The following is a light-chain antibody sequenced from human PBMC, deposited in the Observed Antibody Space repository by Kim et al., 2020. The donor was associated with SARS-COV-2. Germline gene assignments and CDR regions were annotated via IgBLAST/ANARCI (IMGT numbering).Light chain of an antibody. CDR3: QQYNNWPLYT. J-gene: IGKJ2*01. Sequence: EIVMTQSPATLSVSPGERATLSCRASQSVSSNLAWYQQKPGQAPRLIIYGASIRATGIPARFSGSGSGTEFTLTISILQSEDFAVYYCQQYNNWPLYTFGQGTKLEI. V-gene: IGKV3D-15*03. CDR2: GAS. CDR1: QSVSSN.